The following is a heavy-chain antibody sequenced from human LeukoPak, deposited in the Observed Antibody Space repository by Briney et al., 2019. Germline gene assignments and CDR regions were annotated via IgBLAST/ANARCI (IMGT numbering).Heavy chain of an antibody. D-gene: IGHD2-21*02. J-gene: IGHJ3*02. V-gene: IGHV3-23*01. CDR1: GFTFSRYA. CDR3: AKTPGWRLNDAFDI. Sequence: GGPLRLSCAASGFTFSRYAMSWARQARGKGLEGVSAIRGSGGTTYDQDSVRGRFTISRDNSKNTLDLQMNSLRAEDTAVYYCAKTPGWRLNDAFDIWGQGTMVTVSS. CDR2: IRGSGGTT.